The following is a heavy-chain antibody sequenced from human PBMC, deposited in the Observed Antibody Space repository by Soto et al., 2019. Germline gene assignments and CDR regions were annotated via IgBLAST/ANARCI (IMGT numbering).Heavy chain of an antibody. CDR2: ISYDGSNK. J-gene: IGHJ2*01. V-gene: IGHV3-30-3*01. Sequence: QVQLVESGGGVVQPGRSLRLSCAASGFTFSSYAMHWVRQAPGKGLEWVAVISYDGSNKYYADSVKGRFTISRDNSKNTLYMQMNSLRAEETAVYYCARSWDYKFGDFDLWGRGTLVTVSS. CDR1: GFTFSSYA. D-gene: IGHD3-16*01. CDR3: ARSWDYKFGDFDL.